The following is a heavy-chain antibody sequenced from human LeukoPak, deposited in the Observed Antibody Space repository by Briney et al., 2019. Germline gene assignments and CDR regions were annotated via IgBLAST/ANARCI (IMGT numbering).Heavy chain of an antibody. CDR3: ARSVHYYDSSGYFRY. V-gene: IGHV4-39*07. CDR2: IYYSGST. J-gene: IGHJ4*02. CDR1: GGSISSSSYY. Sequence: SETLSLTCTVSGGSISSSSYYWGWIRQPPGKGLKWIGSIYYSGSTYYNPSLKSRVTISVDTSKNQFSLKLSSVTAADTAVYYCARSVHYYDSSGYFRYWGQGTLVTVSS. D-gene: IGHD3-22*01.